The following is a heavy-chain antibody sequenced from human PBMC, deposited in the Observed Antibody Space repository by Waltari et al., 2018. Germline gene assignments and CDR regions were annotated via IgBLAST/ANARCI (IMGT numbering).Heavy chain of an antibody. CDR1: GLTFSSYE. V-gene: IGHV3-48*03. Sequence: EVQLVESGGGLVQRGGSVRLSCAASGLTFSSYEMNWVRQAPGKGVYLVSYISSSGSTIYYADSVKGRFTISRDNAKNSLYLQMNSLRAEDTAVYYCARDGTTRGMDVWGQGTTVTVSS. CDR2: ISSSGSTI. D-gene: IGHD1-7*01. J-gene: IGHJ6*02. CDR3: ARDGTTRGMDV.